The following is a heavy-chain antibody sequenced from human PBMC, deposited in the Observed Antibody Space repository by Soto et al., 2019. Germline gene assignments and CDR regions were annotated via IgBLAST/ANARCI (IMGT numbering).Heavy chain of an antibody. CDR1: GITFTNAW. V-gene: IGHV3-15*01. CDR2: IKSKTDGGTA. CDR3: TTDSSTSDY. J-gene: IGHJ4*02. Sequence: PGGSLRLSCAAPGITFTNAWMSWVRQAPGKGLEWVGRIKSKTDGGTADYAAPVKGRFTISRDESKNTLYLQMNSLKTEDAAVYYCTTDSSTSDYWGQGALVTVLL. D-gene: IGHD2-2*01.